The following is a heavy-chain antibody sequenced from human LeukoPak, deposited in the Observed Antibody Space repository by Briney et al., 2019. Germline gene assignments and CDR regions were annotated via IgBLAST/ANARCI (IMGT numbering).Heavy chain of an antibody. J-gene: IGHJ5*02. Sequence: PGGSLRLSCAASGFTFSSYTMNWVRQAPGKGLEWVSSISSSSYIYYADSVRGRFTISRDNAKNSLYLQMNSLRAEDTAVYYCARDREGDYIWGSHRPDWFDPWGQGTLVTVSS. D-gene: IGHD3-16*02. V-gene: IGHV3-21*01. CDR3: ARDREGDYIWGSHRPDWFDP. CDR1: GFTFSSYT. CDR2: ISSSSYI.